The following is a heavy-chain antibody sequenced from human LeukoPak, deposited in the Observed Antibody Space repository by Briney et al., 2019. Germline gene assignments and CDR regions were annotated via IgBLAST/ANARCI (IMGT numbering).Heavy chain of an antibody. CDR1: GGTFSSYA. V-gene: IGHV1-69*04. J-gene: IGHJ4*02. CDR2: IIPILGIA. Sequence: SVKVSCKASGGTFSSYAISWVRQAPGQGLEWMGRIIPILGIANYAQKFQGRVTITADKSTSTAYMELSSLRSEDTAVYYCAIGRRYGDYVGAVDYWGQGTLVTVSS. D-gene: IGHD4-17*01. CDR3: AIGRRYGDYVGAVDY.